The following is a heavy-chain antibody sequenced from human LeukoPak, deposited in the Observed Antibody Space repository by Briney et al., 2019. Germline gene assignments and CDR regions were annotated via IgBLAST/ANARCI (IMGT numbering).Heavy chain of an antibody. Sequence: GGSLRLSCAASGFTFDNYAMNWVRQVPGKGLEWISLISWNSGTIGYADSVKGRFTISRDNANNFLYLQMNSLRAEDTALYYCARAYKDRSLAGKKEFFQHWGQGTLVTVS. V-gene: IGHV3-9*01. D-gene: IGHD6-19*01. J-gene: IGHJ1*01. CDR2: ISWNSGTI. CDR3: ARAYKDRSLAGKKEFFQH. CDR1: GFTFDNYA.